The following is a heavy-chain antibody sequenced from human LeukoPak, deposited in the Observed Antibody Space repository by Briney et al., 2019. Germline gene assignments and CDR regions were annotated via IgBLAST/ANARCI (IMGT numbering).Heavy chain of an antibody. CDR2: VYHRGTT. Sequence: SETLSLTCTVSGYSLTSGFYWAWIRQTPEKGLEWIGSVYHRGTTNHNPSLRSRVTVSVDTSKNQFSLNLTPVTAADTAVYYCARDCSGVACQSTSWGQGILVTVSS. CDR3: ARDCSGVACQSTS. J-gene: IGHJ5*02. V-gene: IGHV4-38-2*02. D-gene: IGHD2-15*01. CDR1: GYSLTSGFY.